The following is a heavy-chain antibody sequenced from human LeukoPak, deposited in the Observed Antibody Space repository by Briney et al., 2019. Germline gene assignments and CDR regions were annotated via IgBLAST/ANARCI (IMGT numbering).Heavy chain of an antibody. CDR2: NSGSGGST. Sequence: GGSLRLSCAASGFTFSSYAMSWVRQAPGKGLEWVSANSGSGGSTYYADSVKGRFTISRDNSKNTLYLQMNSLRAEDTAVYYCATYYGDYDAFDIWGQGTMVTVSS. CDR3: ATYYGDYDAFDI. J-gene: IGHJ3*02. V-gene: IGHV3-23*01. CDR1: GFTFSSYA. D-gene: IGHD4-17*01.